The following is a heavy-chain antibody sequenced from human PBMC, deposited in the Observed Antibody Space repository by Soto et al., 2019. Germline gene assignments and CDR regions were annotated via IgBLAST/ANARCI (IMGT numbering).Heavy chain of an antibody. Sequence: SETLSLTCTVSGGSISSSSYYWGWIRQPPGKGLEWIGNVYYGGSTYYNPSLKSRVTISVETSKSQFSLKLSSVTAADTAVYYCAGGDYYHSSGYYFYYYTMDVWVQGTTVTVSS. CDR3: AGGDYYHSSGYYFYYYTMDV. CDR2: VYYGGST. V-gene: IGHV4-39*01. CDR1: GGSISSSSYY. J-gene: IGHJ6*02. D-gene: IGHD3-22*01.